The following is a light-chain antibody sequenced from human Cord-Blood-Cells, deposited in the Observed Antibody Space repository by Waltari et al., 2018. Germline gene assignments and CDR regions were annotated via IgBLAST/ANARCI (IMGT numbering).Light chain of an antibody. CDR1: SRDVGRSKR. Sequence: QSALTQPPSDSGSPGPPATIPCTGTSRDVGRSKRLSCSQQPPGTAPKLMIYEVSNRPSGVPDRFSGSKSGNTASLTISGLQAEDEADYYCSSYTSSSTFVVFGGGTKLTVL. CDR2: EVS. J-gene: IGLJ2*01. V-gene: IGLV2-18*02. CDR3: SSYTSSSTFVV.